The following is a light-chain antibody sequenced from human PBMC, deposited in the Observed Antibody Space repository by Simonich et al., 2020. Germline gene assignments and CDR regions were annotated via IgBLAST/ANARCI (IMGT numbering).Light chain of an antibody. J-gene: IGKJ2*01. Sequence: DIVMTQSPDSLAVSLGARATINCKSSQSVLYSSNNKNYLAWYQQKPGQPPKLLIYWESTRESGVPDRFSGSGSGTDFTLTISSLQAEDVAVYYCQQYYSTPTFGQGTKLEIK. CDR1: QSVLYSSNNKNY. CDR3: QQYYSTPT. V-gene: IGKV4-1*01. CDR2: WES.